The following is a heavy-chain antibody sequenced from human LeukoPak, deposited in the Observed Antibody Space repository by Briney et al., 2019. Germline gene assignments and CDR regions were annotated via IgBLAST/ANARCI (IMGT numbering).Heavy chain of an antibody. D-gene: IGHD3-10*01. Sequence: SVKVSCKASGGTFSSYAISWVRQAPGQGLEWMGGIIPIFGTANYAQKFQGRVTITADESTSTAYMELSSLRSEDTAVYYCASGGGRWFGELLTTDFDYWGQGTLVTVSS. J-gene: IGHJ4*02. V-gene: IGHV1-69*13. CDR2: IIPIFGTA. CDR3: ASGGGRWFGELLTTDFDY. CDR1: GGTFSSYA.